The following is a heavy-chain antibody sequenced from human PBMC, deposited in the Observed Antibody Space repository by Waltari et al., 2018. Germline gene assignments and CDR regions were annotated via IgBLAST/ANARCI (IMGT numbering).Heavy chain of an antibody. CDR2: IYYSGST. D-gene: IGHD3-10*01. J-gene: IGHJ5*02. CDR1: XXXXRXXX. V-gene: IGHV4-59*01. Sequence: XXLQEXXXGXVKPSXXXXXXXXVXXXXXRXXXXSWIRQPPGKGLEWIGYIYYSGSTNYNPSLKSRVTISVDTSKNQFSLKLSSVTAADTAVYYCARDFGSPGFDPWGQGTLVTVSS. CDR3: ARDFGSPGFDP.